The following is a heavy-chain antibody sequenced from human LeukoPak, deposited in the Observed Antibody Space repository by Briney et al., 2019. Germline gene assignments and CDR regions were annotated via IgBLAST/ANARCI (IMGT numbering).Heavy chain of an antibody. V-gene: IGHV3-20*01. CDR3: ARVRSTLVYDAFDI. CDR2: INWNGGST. J-gene: IGHJ3*02. D-gene: IGHD5/OR15-5a*01. CDR1: GFTFDDYG. Sequence: RPGGSLRLSCAASGFTFDDYGMSWVRQAPRKGLEWVSGINWNGGSTGYADSVKGRFTISRDNAKNSLYLQMKSLRAEDTALYHCARVRSTLVYDAFDIWGQGTMVTVSS.